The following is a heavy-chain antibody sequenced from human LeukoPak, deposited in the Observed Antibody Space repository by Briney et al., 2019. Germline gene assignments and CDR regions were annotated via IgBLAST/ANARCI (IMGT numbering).Heavy chain of an antibody. D-gene: IGHD5-18*01. V-gene: IGHV3-30*02. Sequence: GRSLRLSCAASGFTFSSYGMHWVRQAPGKGLEWVAFIRYDGSNKYYADSVKGRFTISRDNSKNTLYLQMNSLRAEDTAVYYCAKDWGEDTAMPLLDYWGQGTLVTVSS. CDR3: AKDWGEDTAMPLLDY. J-gene: IGHJ4*02. CDR2: IRYDGSNK. CDR1: GFTFSSYG.